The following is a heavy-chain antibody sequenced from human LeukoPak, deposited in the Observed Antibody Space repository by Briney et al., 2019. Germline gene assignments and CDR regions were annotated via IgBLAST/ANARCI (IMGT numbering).Heavy chain of an antibody. V-gene: IGHV3-23*01. CDR1: GXTFSSYA. Sequence: PGGSLRLSCAASGXTFSSYAVTWVRQAPGQGLEWVSGITSGGGTYYADSVKGRFTISRDNSKNTLYVQMNSLRAEDTAVYYCAKSVGSGSYYNNDCWGQGTLVTVSS. D-gene: IGHD3-10*01. CDR3: AKSVGSGSYYNNDC. CDR2: ITSGGGT. J-gene: IGHJ4*02.